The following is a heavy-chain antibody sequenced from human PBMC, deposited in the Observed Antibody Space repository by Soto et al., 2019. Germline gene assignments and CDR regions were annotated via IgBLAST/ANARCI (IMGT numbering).Heavy chain of an antibody. Sequence: GAPVKVSCKASGYTFTTYGISWVRRPPGQGLEWMGWISAYNGNTNYAQKLQGRVTMTTDTSTSTAYMELRSLRSDDTAVYYCARDPMTGYLQFDYWGQGTLVTVSS. CDR1: GYTFTTYG. D-gene: IGHD3-9*01. V-gene: IGHV1-18*01. CDR3: ARDPMTGYLQFDY. CDR2: ISAYNGNT. J-gene: IGHJ4*02.